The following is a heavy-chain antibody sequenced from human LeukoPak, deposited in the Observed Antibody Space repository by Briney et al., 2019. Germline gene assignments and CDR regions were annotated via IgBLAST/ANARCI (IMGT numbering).Heavy chain of an antibody. D-gene: IGHD2-2*01. Sequence: AASVKVSCKASGGTFSSYAISWVRQAPGQGLEWMGGIIPIFGTANYAQKFQGRVTITADKSTSTAYMELSSLRSEDTAVYYCARAGPYCSSTSCYAEIAYWGQGTLVTVSS. V-gene: IGHV1-69*06. CDR1: GGTFSSYA. CDR2: IIPIFGTA. J-gene: IGHJ4*02. CDR3: ARAGPYCSSTSCYAEIAY.